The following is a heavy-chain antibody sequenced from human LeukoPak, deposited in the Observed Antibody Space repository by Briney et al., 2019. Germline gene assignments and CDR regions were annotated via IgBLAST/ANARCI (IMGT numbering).Heavy chain of an antibody. D-gene: IGHD3-3*01. V-gene: IGHV3-11*04. Sequence: PGGSLRLSCAASGFTFSDYYMSWIRQAPGKGLEWVSYISSSGSTIYYADSVKGRFTISRDNAKNSLCLQMNSLRAEDTAVYYCARELLGVVGTNTVDVWGQGTTVAVSS. CDR1: GFTFSDYY. J-gene: IGHJ6*02. CDR2: ISSSGSTI. CDR3: ARELLGVVGTNTVDV.